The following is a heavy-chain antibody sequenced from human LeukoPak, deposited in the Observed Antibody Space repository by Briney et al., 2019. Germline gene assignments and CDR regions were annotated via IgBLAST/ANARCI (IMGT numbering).Heavy chain of an antibody. CDR2: INHSGST. CDR3: ATGLYGRMVRGVNYYMDV. Sequence: PSETLSLTCAVYGGSFSGYYWSWIRQPPGKGLEWIGEINHSGSTNYNPSLKSRVTISVDTSKNQFSLKLSSVTAADTAVYYCATGLYGRMVRGVNYYMDVWGKGTTVTVSS. J-gene: IGHJ6*03. CDR1: GGSFSGYY. V-gene: IGHV4-34*01. D-gene: IGHD3-10*01.